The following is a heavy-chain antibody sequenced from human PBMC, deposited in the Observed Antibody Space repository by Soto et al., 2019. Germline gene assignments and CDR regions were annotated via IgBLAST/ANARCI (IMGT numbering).Heavy chain of an antibody. CDR1: GGSISTYY. CDR3: SRGGHCTDGVCSALDY. D-gene: IGHD2-8*01. CDR2: IYYGGSA. V-gene: IGHV4-59*08. J-gene: IGHJ4*02. Sequence: QVQLQQSGPGLVKPSETLSLTCTVSGGSISTYYWSWIRQPPGKGLEWIGYIYYGGSANYNPSLESRVTISLARSKKRFSLRLNSVTAADTAVYYCSRGGHCTDGVCSALDYWGQGTLVTVSS.